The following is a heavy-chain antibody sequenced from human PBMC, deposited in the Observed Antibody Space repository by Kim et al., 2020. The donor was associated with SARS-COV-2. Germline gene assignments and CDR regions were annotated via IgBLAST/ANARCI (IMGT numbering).Heavy chain of an antibody. CDR3: AAADPRGSALLEYAFDI. V-gene: IGHV1-58*02. Sequence: SVKVSCKASGFTFTSSAMQWVRQARGQRLEWIGWIVVGSGNTNYAQKFQERVTITRDMSTSTAYMELSSLRSEDTAVYYCAAADPRGSALLEYAFDIWGQGTMVTVSS. D-gene: IGHD2-15*01. CDR1: GFTFTSSA. CDR2: IVVGSGNT. J-gene: IGHJ3*02.